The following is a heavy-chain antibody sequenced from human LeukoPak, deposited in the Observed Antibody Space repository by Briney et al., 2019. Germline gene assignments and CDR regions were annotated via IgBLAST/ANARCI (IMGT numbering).Heavy chain of an antibody. CDR3: AKIPSVYSNFDY. D-gene: IGHD4-11*01. J-gene: IGHJ4*02. CDR2: IRYDGSNK. Sequence: PGGSLRLSCAASGFPFSGYGMHWVRQAPGKGLEWVAFIRYDGSNKYYADSVKGRFTISRDNSKNTLYLQMNSLRAEDTAVYYCAKIPSVYSNFDYWGQGTLVTVSS. V-gene: IGHV3-30*02. CDR1: GFPFSGYG.